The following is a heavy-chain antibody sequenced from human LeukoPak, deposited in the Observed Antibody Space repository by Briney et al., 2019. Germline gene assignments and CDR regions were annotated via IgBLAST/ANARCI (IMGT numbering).Heavy chain of an antibody. CDR1: GFTFSSYA. CDR3: AKAKGAVTDDY. CDR2: ISGSGAST. J-gene: IGHJ4*02. D-gene: IGHD4-11*01. V-gene: IGHV3-23*01. Sequence: PGGSLRLSCAASGFTFSSYAMSWVRQAPGKGLEWVSAISGSGASTYYADSVKARFTISRYNSKNTLYLQMNSLRAEDTSVYYCAKAKGAVTDDYWGQGTLVTVSS.